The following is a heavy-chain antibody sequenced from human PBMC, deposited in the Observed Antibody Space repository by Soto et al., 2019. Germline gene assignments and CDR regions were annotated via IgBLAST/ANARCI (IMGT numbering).Heavy chain of an antibody. CDR1: GFTVSSNY. J-gene: IGHJ4*02. V-gene: IGHV3-66*01. CDR2: IYSGGST. Sequence: EVQLVESGGGLVQPGGSLRLSCAASGFTVSSNYMSWVRQAPGTGLEWVSVIYSGGSTYYADSVKGRFTISRDNSKNTLYLQMHSLRAEDTAVYYCARDCPMAPRLQAARLDFDYWGQGTLVTVSS. CDR3: ARDCPMAPRLQAARLDFDY. D-gene: IGHD6-6*01.